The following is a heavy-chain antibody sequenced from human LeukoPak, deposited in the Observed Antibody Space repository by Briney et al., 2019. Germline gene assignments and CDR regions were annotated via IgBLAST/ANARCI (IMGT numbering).Heavy chain of an antibody. J-gene: IGHJ4*02. CDR3: ARRYKYYDLN. D-gene: IGHD3-3*01. V-gene: IGHV3-48*03. CDR2: ISTANVI. Sequence: GGSLRISCAGSRFIFSSSEMNWVRQAPGKGLEWVSYISTANVIYYADSVKGRFTISRDDARNSLYLQMNSLRAEDTAVYYCARRYKYYDLNWGQGTLVTVSS. CDR1: RFIFSSSE.